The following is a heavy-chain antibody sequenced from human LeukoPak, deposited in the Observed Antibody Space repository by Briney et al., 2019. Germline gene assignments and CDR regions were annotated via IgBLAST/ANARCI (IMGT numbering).Heavy chain of an antibody. J-gene: IGHJ6*02. CDR1: GFTFSSYG. CDR2: ISYDGSNK. V-gene: IGHV3-30*19. Sequence: GGSLRLSCAASGFTFSSYGMHWVRQAPGKGLEWLAVISYDGSNKYYADSVKGRFTISRDNSKNTLYLQMNSLRAEDTAVYYCAREESDTIFGVVIKYYGMDVWGQGTTVTVSS. CDR3: AREESDTIFGVVIKYYGMDV. D-gene: IGHD3-3*01.